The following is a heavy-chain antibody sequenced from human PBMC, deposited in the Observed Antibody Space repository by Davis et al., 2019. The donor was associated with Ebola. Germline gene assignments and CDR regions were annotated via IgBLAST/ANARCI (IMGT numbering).Heavy chain of an antibody. Sequence: ASVKVSCKATGYTLTDYQMHWVRRAPGQGLEWMGGINPISGGTNYAEKFQDRVTMTRDTSISTAYMELNRLKSDDTAVFYCASVRGVPPGWYFDLWGRGTLVTVSS. CDR3: ASVRGVPPGWYFDL. D-gene: IGHD3-10*02. CDR1: GYTLTDYQ. V-gene: IGHV1-2*02. J-gene: IGHJ2*01. CDR2: INPISGGT.